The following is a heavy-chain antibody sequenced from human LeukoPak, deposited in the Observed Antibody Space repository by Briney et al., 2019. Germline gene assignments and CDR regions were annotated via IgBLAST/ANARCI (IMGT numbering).Heavy chain of an antibody. CDR1: GYTFTGYY. CDR2: INPNSGGT. V-gene: IGHV1-2*06. Sequence: ASVKVSCKASGYTFTGYYMHWVRQAPGQGLEWMGRINPNSGGTNYAQKFQGRVTMTRDTSISTAYMELSRLRSDDTAVYYCATFDSTVPDGSGTPFDYWGQGTLVTVSS. J-gene: IGHJ4*02. CDR3: ATFDSTVPDGSGTPFDY. D-gene: IGHD3-10*01.